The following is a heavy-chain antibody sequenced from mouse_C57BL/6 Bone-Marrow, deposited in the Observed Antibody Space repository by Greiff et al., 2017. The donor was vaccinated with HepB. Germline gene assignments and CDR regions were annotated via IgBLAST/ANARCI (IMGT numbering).Heavy chain of an antibody. V-gene: IGHV1-64*01. J-gene: IGHJ2*01. CDR2: INPNSGST. CDR3: ARDYGNYVGYFDY. CDR1: GYTFTSYW. Sequence: QVQLQQPGAELVKPGASVKLSCKASGYTFTSYWMHWVKQRPGQGLEWIGMINPNSGSTNYNEKFKSKATLTVDKSSSTAYMQLSSLTSEDSAFYYCARDYGNYVGYFDYWGQGTTLTVSS. D-gene: IGHD2-1*01.